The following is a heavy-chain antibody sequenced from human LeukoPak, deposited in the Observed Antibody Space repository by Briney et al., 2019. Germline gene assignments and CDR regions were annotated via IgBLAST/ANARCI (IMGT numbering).Heavy chain of an antibody. CDR2: ISGSGGST. CDR1: GFTFSSYA. J-gene: IGHJ4*02. CDR3: AKDSNYDILTGWSSGYGY. D-gene: IGHD3-9*01. V-gene: IGHV3-23*01. Sequence: GGSLRLSCAASGFTFSSYAMSWVRQAPGKGLEWVSAISGSGGSTYYADSVKGRFTISRDNSKNTLYLQMNRLRAEDTAVYYCAKDSNYDILTGWSSGYGYWGQGTLVTVSS.